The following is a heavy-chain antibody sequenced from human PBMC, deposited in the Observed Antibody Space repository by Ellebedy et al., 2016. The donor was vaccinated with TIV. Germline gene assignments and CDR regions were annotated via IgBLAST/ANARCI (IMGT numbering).Heavy chain of an antibody. J-gene: IGHJ5*02. CDR1: GFTFSDYY. CDR3: ARDARFIDQQHNWFDP. Sequence: GESLKISCAASGFTFSDYYMSWIRQAPGKGLEWVSYISSSGSTIYYADSVKGRFTISRDNAKNSLYLQMNSLRAEDTAVYYCARDARFIDQQHNWFDPWGQGTLVTVPS. D-gene: IGHD2-2*01. CDR2: ISSSGSTI. V-gene: IGHV3-11*01.